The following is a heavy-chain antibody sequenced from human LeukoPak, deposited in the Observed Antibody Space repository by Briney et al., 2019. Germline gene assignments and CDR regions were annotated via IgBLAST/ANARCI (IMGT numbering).Heavy chain of an antibody. Sequence: SETLSLTCTVSGYSISSGYYWGWIRQPPGKGLEWIGSIYHSGSTYYNPSLKSRVTISVDTSKNQFSLKLSSVTAADTAVYYCARGYSGSYDFDYWGQGTLVTVSS. CDR1: GYSISSGYY. D-gene: IGHD1-26*01. CDR3: ARGYSGSYDFDY. V-gene: IGHV4-38-2*02. J-gene: IGHJ4*02. CDR2: IYHSGST.